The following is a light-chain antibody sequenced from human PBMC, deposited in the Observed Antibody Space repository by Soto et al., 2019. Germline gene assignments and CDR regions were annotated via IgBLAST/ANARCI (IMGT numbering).Light chain of an antibody. V-gene: IGKV3-20*01. CDR3: QQYDSAPRT. J-gene: IGKJ4*01. CDR1: QSVSSSF. Sequence: EIVLTQSPGTLSLSPGERATLSGRARQSVSSSFLAWHQQKPGQAPRLLIYGASSRDTGIPDRFSGIGSGTDFALTISRLEPQAFAVYYCQQYDSAPRTFGGGTKVEIK. CDR2: GAS.